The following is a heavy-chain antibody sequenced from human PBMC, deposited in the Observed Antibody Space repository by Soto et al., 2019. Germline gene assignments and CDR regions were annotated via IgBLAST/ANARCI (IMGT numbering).Heavy chain of an antibody. V-gene: IGHV3-23*01. J-gene: IGHJ4*02. Sequence: EVQLLESGGGLVQPGGSLRLSCAASGFTFTTYAMSWVRQAPGKGLEWVSSITGSGGGTYYADSVKGRFTISRDNSKNTLYLQMNSLRAEDTALYYRAKGCLTVAGTSCRWGQGAQVTVSS. D-gene: IGHD6-19*01. CDR1: GFTFTTYA. CDR3: AKGCLTVAGTSCR. CDR2: ITGSGGGT.